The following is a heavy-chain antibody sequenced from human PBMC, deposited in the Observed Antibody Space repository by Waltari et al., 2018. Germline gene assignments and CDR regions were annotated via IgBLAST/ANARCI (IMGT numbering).Heavy chain of an antibody. CDR3: ARLITGTIFSLDWYFDI. CDR1: GFTFRSYW. D-gene: IGHD1-7*01. V-gene: IGHV3-7*01. J-gene: IGHJ2*01. Sequence: EVQLVESGGGLVQPGGSLRLSCAASGFTFRSYWMSWVRQAPGKGLEWVANIKQDGSEKYYVDSVKGRFTISRDNAKNSLYLQMNSLRAEDTAVYYCARLITGTIFSLDWYFDIWGRGTLVTVSS. CDR2: IKQDGSEK.